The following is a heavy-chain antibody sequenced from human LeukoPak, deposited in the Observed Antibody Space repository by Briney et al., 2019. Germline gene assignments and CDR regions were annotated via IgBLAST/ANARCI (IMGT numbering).Heavy chain of an antibody. V-gene: IGHV3-7*01. Sequence: GGSLRLSCAASGFTFTNYGFHWVRQAPGKGLEWVANIKQDGSEKYYVDSVKGRFTISRDNAKNSLYLQMNSLRAEDTAVYYCARDPAHCSSTSCYTDDAFDIWGQGTMVTVSS. D-gene: IGHD2-2*02. CDR1: GFTFTNYG. J-gene: IGHJ3*02. CDR3: ARDPAHCSSTSCYTDDAFDI. CDR2: IKQDGSEK.